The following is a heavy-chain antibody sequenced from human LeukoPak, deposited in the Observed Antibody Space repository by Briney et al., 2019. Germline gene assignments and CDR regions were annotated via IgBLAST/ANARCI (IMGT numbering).Heavy chain of an antibody. Sequence: ASVKVSCKASGYTFTGYYMHWVRQAPGQGLEWMGWINPNSGGTSYAQKFQGRVTMTRDTSISTAYMELSRLRSDDTAVYYCARSPSDIVVVPAATNWFDPWGQGTLVTVSS. CDR2: INPNSGGT. CDR3: ARSPSDIVVVPAATNWFDP. D-gene: IGHD2-2*01. V-gene: IGHV1-2*02. CDR1: GYTFTGYY. J-gene: IGHJ5*02.